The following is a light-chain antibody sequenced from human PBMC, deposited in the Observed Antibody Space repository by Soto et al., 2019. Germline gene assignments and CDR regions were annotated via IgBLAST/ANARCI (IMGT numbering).Light chain of an antibody. CDR1: QSVSRSY. CDR3: QQYGGSPWT. CDR2: GAS. J-gene: IGKJ1*01. V-gene: IGKV3-20*01. Sequence: EIVLTQSPGTLSLSPGERATHSCRASQSVSRSYLAWYQQKPGQAPRLLIYGASSRATGIPDRFSGSGSGTDFTLTISRLDPEDFAVYYCQQYGGSPWTFGQGTKVEIK.